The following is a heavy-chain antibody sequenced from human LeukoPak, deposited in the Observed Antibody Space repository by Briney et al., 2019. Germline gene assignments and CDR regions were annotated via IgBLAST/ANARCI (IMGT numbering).Heavy chain of an antibody. D-gene: IGHD4-17*01. J-gene: IGHJ6*02. Sequence: SETLSLTCAVYGGSFSGYYWSWIRQPPGKGLEWIGEINHSGSTNYNPSLKSRVTISVDTSKNQFSLKLSSVTAADTAVYYCARGRYGDYYYYYGMDVWGQGTTVTASS. V-gene: IGHV4-34*01. CDR2: INHSGST. CDR3: ARGRYGDYYYYYGMDV. CDR1: GGSFSGYY.